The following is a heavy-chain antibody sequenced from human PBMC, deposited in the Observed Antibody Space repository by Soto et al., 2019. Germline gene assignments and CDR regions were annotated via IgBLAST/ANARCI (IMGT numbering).Heavy chain of an antibody. CDR2: IWFDGSNQ. CDR3: ARDMLGEQQLVF. D-gene: IGHD6-13*01. Sequence: LVESGGGVVQPGRSLRLSCEASGFSFSAYGMHWVRQAPGKGLEWVAVIWFDGSNQYYVDSVKGRFTISRDNSKNTLYLQMKSLRVEDTAVYYCARDMLGEQQLVFWGQATLVTVSS. CDR1: GFSFSAYG. J-gene: IGHJ4*02. V-gene: IGHV3-33*01.